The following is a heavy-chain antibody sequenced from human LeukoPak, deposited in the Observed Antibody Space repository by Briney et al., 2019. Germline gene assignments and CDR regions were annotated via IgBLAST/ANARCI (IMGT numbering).Heavy chain of an antibody. CDR1: GFTFSSYS. CDR2: ISSSSSHI. V-gene: IGHV3-21*01. J-gene: IGHJ4*02. Sequence: PGGSLRLSCAASGFTFSSYSMNWVRQAPGKGLEWVSSISSSSSHIYYADSVKGRFTISRDNAKNSLYLQMNSLRAEDTAVYYCARHLGYCSGGSCYNFDYWGQGTLVTVSS. D-gene: IGHD2-15*01. CDR3: ARHLGYCSGGSCYNFDY.